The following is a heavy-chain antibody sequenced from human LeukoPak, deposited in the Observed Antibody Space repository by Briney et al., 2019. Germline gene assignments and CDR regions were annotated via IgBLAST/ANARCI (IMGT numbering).Heavy chain of an antibody. Sequence: EASVKVSCKASGYTFTNYGISWVRQAPGQGLEWMGWINPNSGGTNYAQKFQGRVTMTRDTSNSTAYMELSRLRSDDTAVYYCAREAAAAYNYFDYWGQGTLVTVSS. J-gene: IGHJ4*02. V-gene: IGHV1-2*02. CDR2: INPNSGGT. CDR1: GYTFTNYG. D-gene: IGHD6-13*01. CDR3: AREAAAAYNYFDY.